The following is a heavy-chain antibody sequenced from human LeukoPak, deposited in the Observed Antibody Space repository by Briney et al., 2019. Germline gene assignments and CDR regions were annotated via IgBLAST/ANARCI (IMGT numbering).Heavy chain of an antibody. J-gene: IGHJ4*02. CDR1: GYTFTGYY. CDR3: ARGRIAAAVVFDY. D-gene: IGHD6-13*01. Sequence: ASVKVSCKASGYTFTGYYMHWVRQAPGQGPEWMGWINPNSGGTNYAQKFQGWVTMTRDTSISTAYMELSRLRSDDTAVYYCARGRIAAAVVFDYRGQGTLVTVSS. V-gene: IGHV1-2*04. CDR2: INPNSGGT.